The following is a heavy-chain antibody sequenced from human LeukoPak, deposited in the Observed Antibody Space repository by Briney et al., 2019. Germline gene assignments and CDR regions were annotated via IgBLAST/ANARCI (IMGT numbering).Heavy chain of an antibody. V-gene: IGHV3-53*01. Sequence: GGSLRLSCVASGFTVSSNYMSWVRQAPGKGLEWVSVIYSGGSTYYADSVKGRFTISRDNSKNTLYLQMNSLRAEDTAVYYCAREAVTRNYFDYWGQGTLVTVSS. CDR1: GFTVSSNY. CDR2: IYSGGST. CDR3: AREAVTRNYFDY. D-gene: IGHD4-17*01. J-gene: IGHJ4*02.